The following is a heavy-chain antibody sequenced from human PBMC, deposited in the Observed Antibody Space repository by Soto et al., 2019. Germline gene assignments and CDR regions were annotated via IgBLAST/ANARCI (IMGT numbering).Heavy chain of an antibody. J-gene: IGHJ5*02. CDR2: ITTSDDIT. CDR3: TKGDSSGYVDPASGYSTPDH. CDR1: GFIFKDFA. Sequence: EVQLFESGGGLVEPGASLRLSCAASGFIFKDFAMSWVRQAPGKGLEWVSTITTSDDITYSADSVRGRFTISRDNSANTLFLHMSRLRGDDTATYYCTKGDSSGYVDPASGYSTPDHWGQGTLVTVSS. V-gene: IGHV3-23*01. D-gene: IGHD3-3*01.